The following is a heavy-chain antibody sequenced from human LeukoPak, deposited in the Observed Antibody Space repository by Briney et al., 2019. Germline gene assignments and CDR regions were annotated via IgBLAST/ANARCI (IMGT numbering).Heavy chain of an antibody. D-gene: IGHD5-18*01. CDR3: ATAFGIVDTAMVRTCDAFDI. CDR1: GYTLTELS. Sequence: GASVKVSCKVSGYTLTELSMHWVRQAPGKGLEWMGGFDPEDGETIYAQKFQGRVTMTEDTSTDTAYVELSSLRSEDTAVYYCATAFGIVDTAMVRTCDAFDIWGQGTMVTVSS. V-gene: IGHV1-24*01. J-gene: IGHJ3*02. CDR2: FDPEDGET.